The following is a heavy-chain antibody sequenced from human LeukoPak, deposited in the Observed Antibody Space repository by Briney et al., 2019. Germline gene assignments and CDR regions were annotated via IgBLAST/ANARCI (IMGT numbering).Heavy chain of an antibody. D-gene: IGHD6-19*01. V-gene: IGHV3-9*01. CDR3: AKDYSSGSRPPYFQH. J-gene: IGHJ1*01. Sequence: GGPLRLSCAASGFTFDDYAMHWVRQAPGKGLEWVSGISWNSGSIGYADSVKGRFTISRDNAKNSLYLQMNSLRAEDTALYYCAKDYSSGSRPPYFQHWGQGTLVTVSS. CDR1: GFTFDDYA. CDR2: ISWNSGSI.